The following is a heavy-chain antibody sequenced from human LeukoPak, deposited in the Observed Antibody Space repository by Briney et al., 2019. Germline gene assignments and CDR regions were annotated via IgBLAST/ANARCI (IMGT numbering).Heavy chain of an antibody. Sequence: PGGSLRLSCAASGFTFSSYGMHWVRQAPGKGLEWVAVISYDGSNKYYADSAKGRFTISRDNSKNTLYLQMNSLRTEDTAVYYCAKAYSSGFWYFDYWGQGTLVTVSS. CDR3: AKAYSSGFWYFDY. CDR2: ISYDGSNK. CDR1: GFTFSSYG. J-gene: IGHJ4*02. V-gene: IGHV3-30*18. D-gene: IGHD6-19*01.